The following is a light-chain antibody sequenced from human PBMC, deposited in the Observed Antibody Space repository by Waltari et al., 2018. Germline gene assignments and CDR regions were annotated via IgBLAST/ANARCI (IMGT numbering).Light chain of an antibody. CDR2: GAS. CDR1: QSVSSN. Sequence: EIVMTQSPATLSVSPGERATLPSRASQSVSSNLAWYQQKPGQAPRLLIYGASTRATGIPARFSGRGSGTEFTLTISSMQSEDFAVYYCQQYNNWPPVTFGQGTRLEIK. V-gene: IGKV3-15*01. J-gene: IGKJ5*01. CDR3: QQYNNWPPVT.